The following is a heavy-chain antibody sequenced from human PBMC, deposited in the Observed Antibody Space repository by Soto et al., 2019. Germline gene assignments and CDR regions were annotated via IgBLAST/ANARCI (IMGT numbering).Heavy chain of an antibody. D-gene: IGHD6-13*01. Sequence: QVQLVXXXAEMKKPGASVKVSCKASGYTFTTYPIHWVRQAPGQGLEWMGWIDVGTGNTKYSQKFQGRVAITRDTSASTAYMELSSLRSEDTAVYYCASLAGIRVGYWGQGTLVTVSS. V-gene: IGHV1-3*01. CDR3: ASLAGIRVGY. J-gene: IGHJ4*02. CDR2: IDVGTGNT. CDR1: GYTFTTYP.